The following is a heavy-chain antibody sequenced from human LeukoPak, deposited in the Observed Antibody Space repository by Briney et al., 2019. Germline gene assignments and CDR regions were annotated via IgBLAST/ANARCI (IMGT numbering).Heavy chain of an antibody. CDR1: GGSISRSSYY. V-gene: IGHV4-39*01. D-gene: IGHD1-26*01. CDR3: ASPPRGYYQHFDY. CDR2: IYDSRRT. Sequence: SETLSLTCSVSGGSISRSSYYWGWIRQPPGKGLEWIGTIYDSRRTFRSPSLKSRVTISVDTSKNQFSLKLSSVTAADTAVYYCASPPRGYYQHFDYWGQGTLVTVSS. J-gene: IGHJ4*02.